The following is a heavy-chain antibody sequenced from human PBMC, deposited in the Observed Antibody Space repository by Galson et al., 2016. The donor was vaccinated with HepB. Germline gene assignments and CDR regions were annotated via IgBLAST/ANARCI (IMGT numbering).Heavy chain of an antibody. CDR3: ARNGRTARGAFDI. D-gene: IGHD2-8*01. CDR1: GGSISTSNW. CDR2: IYHAGVT. Sequence: TLSLTCVVSGGSISTSNWWTWLRQSPGKGLEWIGEIYHAGVTNYNPSVKSRVTISVDKSTNQFSLKLISMTAADTAVYYCARNGRTARGAFDIWGQGTMVTVSS. J-gene: IGHJ3*02. V-gene: IGHV4-4*02.